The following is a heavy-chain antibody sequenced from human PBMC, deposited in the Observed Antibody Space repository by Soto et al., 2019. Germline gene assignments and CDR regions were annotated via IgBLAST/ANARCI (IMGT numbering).Heavy chain of an antibody. V-gene: IGHV3-9*01. J-gene: IGHJ4*02. Sequence: GGSLRLSCAASGFTFDDYAMHWVRQAPGKGLEWVSGISWNSGSIGYADSVKGRFTISRDNAKNSLYLQMNSLRAEDTALYYCAKVPLRGYSSGWYYFDYWGQGTLVTVSS. CDR3: AKVPLRGYSSGWYYFDY. CDR2: ISWNSGSI. CDR1: GFTFDDYA. D-gene: IGHD6-19*01.